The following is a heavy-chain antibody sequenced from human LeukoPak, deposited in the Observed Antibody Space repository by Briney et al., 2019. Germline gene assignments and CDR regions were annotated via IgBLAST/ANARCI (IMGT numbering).Heavy chain of an antibody. CDR2: INPSGGRA. J-gene: IGHJ3*02. CDR3: ARDLTGVFDI. D-gene: IGHD2-8*01. V-gene: IGHV1-46*01. Sequence: ASVKFSCKASGYTFTNYYMHWVRQAPGQGPEWVGMINPSGGRAGYAQKFQGRVTMTSDTSTSTFYMELSSLRSEDTAVYYCARDLTGVFDIWGQGTLVTVSS. CDR1: GYTFTNYY.